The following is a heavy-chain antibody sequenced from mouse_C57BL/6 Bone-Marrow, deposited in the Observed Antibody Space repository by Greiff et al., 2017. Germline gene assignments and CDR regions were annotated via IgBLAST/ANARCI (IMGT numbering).Heavy chain of an antibody. Sequence: EVMLVESGGGLVKPGGSLKLSCAASGFTFSDYGMHWVRQAPEKGLEWVAYSSSGSSTIYYADTVKGRFTISRDNAKNTLFLQMTSLRSEDTAMYYCARDYYYGSSWFAYWGQGTLVTVSA. V-gene: IGHV5-17*01. D-gene: IGHD1-1*01. CDR3: ARDYYYGSSWFAY. CDR1: GFTFSDYG. CDR2: SSSGSSTI. J-gene: IGHJ3*01.